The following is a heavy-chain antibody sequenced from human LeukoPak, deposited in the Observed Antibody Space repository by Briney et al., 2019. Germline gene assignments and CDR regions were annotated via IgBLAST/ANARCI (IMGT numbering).Heavy chain of an antibody. CDR2: VYYGRSP. V-gene: IGHV4-39*02. Sequence: SETLSLTCTVSGDSISRSTYYWAWIRQPPGKGLEWIGSVYYGRSPYYNPSLESRATISVDTSKNHFSLKMSSVTAADTAVYYCARSSGTGTFSYWGQGTLVTVSS. CDR1: GDSISRSTYY. CDR3: ARSSGTGTFSY. J-gene: IGHJ4*02. D-gene: IGHD6-25*01.